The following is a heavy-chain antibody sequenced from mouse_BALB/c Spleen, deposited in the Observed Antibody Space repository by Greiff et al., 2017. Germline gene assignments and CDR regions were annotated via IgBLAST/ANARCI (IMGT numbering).Heavy chain of an antibody. Sequence: QVTLKESGPGILQPSQTLSLTCSFSGFSLSTSGMGVSWIRQPSGKGLEWLAHIYWDDDKRYNPSLKSRLTISKDTSSNQVFLKITSVDTADTATYYCARRRDYGSSHWYCDVWGAGTTVTVSS. V-gene: IGHV8-12*01. J-gene: IGHJ1*01. CDR2: IYWDDDK. D-gene: IGHD1-1*01. CDR3: ARRRDYGSSHWYCDV. CDR1: GFSLSTSGMG.